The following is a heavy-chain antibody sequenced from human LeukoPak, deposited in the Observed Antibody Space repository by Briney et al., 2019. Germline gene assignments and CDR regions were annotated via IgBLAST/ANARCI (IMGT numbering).Heavy chain of an antibody. V-gene: IGHV3-21*01. CDR3: ARDLSATIRAYDY. J-gene: IGHJ4*02. Sequence: GSLRLSCAASGFILSDYSMNWVRQAPGKGLEWVSFIAISGSYITYADSVKGRFTISRDNAKNSLYLQMNSLRAGDTAVYYCARDLSATIRAYDYWGQGTLVTVSS. CDR2: IAISGSYI. CDR1: GFILSDYS. D-gene: IGHD1-26*01.